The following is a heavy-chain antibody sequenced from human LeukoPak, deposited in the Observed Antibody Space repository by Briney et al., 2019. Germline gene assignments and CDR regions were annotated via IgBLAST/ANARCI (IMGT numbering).Heavy chain of an antibody. CDR3: AKDPLGYYHNT. D-gene: IGHD3-3*01. J-gene: IGHJ5*02. CDR1: GFTFSSYA. Sequence: GGSLRLSCAASGFTFSSYAMSWVRQAPGKGLEWVSAISGSGGSTYYADSVKGRFTISRDNSKNTLYLQMNSLRAKDTAVYYCAKDPLGYYHNTWGQGTLVTVSS. CDR2: ISGSGGST. V-gene: IGHV3-23*01.